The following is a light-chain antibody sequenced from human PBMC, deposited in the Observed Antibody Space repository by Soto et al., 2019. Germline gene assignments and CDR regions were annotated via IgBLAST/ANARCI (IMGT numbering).Light chain of an antibody. CDR1: QSVSTY. V-gene: IGKV3-11*01. J-gene: IGKJ3*01. Sequence: EIVLTQSPVTLSLSPGERATLSCRASQSVSTYLAWYQQKPGQAPRLLIYDASNRATDTPARFTGSGSETDFTLTISSLEPDDFAVYYCQQRSNWPVFTFGPGTRVDIK. CDR2: DAS. CDR3: QQRSNWPVFT.